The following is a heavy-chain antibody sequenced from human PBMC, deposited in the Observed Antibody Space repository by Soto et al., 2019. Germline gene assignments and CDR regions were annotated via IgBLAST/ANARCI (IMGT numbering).Heavy chain of an antibody. CDR3: GRCNGDDCHSPFDY. D-gene: IGHD2-8*01. V-gene: IGHV3-30*03. CDR1: GFTFSNFG. J-gene: IGHJ4*02. Sequence: QVQLVESGGGVVQPGGSLRLSCAASGFTFSNFGMHWVRQAPGKGLEWVADITKNGRNKDYADSVKGRLAISRDNSKNTLELQMNSLRVEDTAMYYCGRCNGDDCHSPFDYWGQGTLVXVSS. CDR2: ITKNGRNK.